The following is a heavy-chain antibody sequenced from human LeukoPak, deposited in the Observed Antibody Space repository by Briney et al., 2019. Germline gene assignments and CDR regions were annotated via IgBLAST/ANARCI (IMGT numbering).Heavy chain of an antibody. CDR3: ARKVSYNWFDP. CDR2: IYYSGST. Sequence: SETLSLTCTVSGVSISSYYWSWIRQPPGKGLEWIGYIYYSGSTNYNPSLKSRVTISVDTSKNQFSLKLSSVTAADTAVYYCARKVSYNWFDPWGQGTLVTVSS. D-gene: IGHD1-14*01. V-gene: IGHV4-59*01. CDR1: GVSISSYY. J-gene: IGHJ5*02.